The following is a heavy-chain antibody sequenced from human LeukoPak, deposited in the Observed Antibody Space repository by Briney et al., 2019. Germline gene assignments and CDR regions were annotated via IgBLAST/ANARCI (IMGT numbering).Heavy chain of an antibody. CDR2: MFYSGVT. V-gene: IGHV4-39*01. CDR1: GDSISSSSYY. Sequence: KTSETLSLTCTVSGDSISSSSYYWDWIRQPPGKGLEWIGTMFYSGVTYYNPSLKSRVTLSVGTSKNQFSLKLSSVTAADTAVYYCAAWVTTATTGTFDMWGQGTMVTVSS. CDR3: AAWVTTATTGTFDM. D-gene: IGHD1-1*01. J-gene: IGHJ3*02.